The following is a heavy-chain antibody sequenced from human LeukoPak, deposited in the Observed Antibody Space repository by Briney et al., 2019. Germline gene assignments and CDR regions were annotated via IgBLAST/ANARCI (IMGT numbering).Heavy chain of an antibody. J-gene: IGHJ4*02. Sequence: PGGSLRLSCAASGFTFSSYAMSWVRQAPGKGLEWVTSISASGAGTYYAGSVKGRFTFSRDNSKNTLYLQMNSLRAEDTAIYYCAKDRAAAGTADFFDYWGQGTLVTVSS. V-gene: IGHV3-23*01. CDR1: GFTFSSYA. CDR2: ISASGAGT. D-gene: IGHD6-13*01. CDR3: AKDRAAAGTADFFDY.